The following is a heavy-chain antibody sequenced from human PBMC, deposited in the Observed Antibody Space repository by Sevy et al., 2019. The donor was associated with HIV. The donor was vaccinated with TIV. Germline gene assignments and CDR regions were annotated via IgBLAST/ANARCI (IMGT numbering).Heavy chain of an antibody. Sequence: SETLSLTCTVSGGSVSSDFSYWNWVRQPPGKGLEYIGSISYGGTTSYNPSLKSRVTISLDTSKNHFSLKVNSVTAAETAIYYCAKRDYGDYVDYFDPWAREPWSPSPQ. CDR1: GGSVSSDFSY. J-gene: IGHJ5*02. CDR3: AKRDYGDYVDYFDP. V-gene: IGHV4-61*03. D-gene: IGHD4-17*01. CDR2: ISYGGTT.